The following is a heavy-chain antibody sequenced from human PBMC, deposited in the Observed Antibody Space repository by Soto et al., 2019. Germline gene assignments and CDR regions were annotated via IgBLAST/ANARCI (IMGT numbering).Heavy chain of an antibody. CDR2: ISATGVKT. Sequence: GGSLRLSCAASGFTFSNYAMNWVRQAPGKGLEWVSGISATGVKTYSADSVKGRFTMSIDNSKDTVYLEMNSLRAEDTAVYYCTKSRSAMIYYFDFWGLGARVTVSS. CDR3: TKSRSAMIYYFDF. V-gene: IGHV3-23*01. D-gene: IGHD3-22*01. CDR1: GFTFSNYA. J-gene: IGHJ4*02.